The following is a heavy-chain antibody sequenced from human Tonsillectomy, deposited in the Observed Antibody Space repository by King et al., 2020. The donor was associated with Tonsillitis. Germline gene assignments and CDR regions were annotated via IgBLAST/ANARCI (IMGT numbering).Heavy chain of an antibody. J-gene: IGHJ4*02. D-gene: IGHD5-24*01. Sequence: VQLQESDPGLVNPSQTLSLTCTVSGGSISSGSYYWTWIRQPAGKGLEWIGRISTSGDTKYNSSLETRLTISLDTSKNQFTLKLTSVTAADTAVFYCARGKLEMSIFGYWGQGTLVTVSS. CDR3: ARGKLEMSIFGY. V-gene: IGHV4-61*02. CDR2: ISTSGDT. CDR1: GGSISSGSYY.